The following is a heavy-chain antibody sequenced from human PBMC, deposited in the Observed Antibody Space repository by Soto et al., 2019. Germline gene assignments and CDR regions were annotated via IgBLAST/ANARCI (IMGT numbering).Heavy chain of an antibody. J-gene: IGHJ5*02. Sequence: VSCKASGYTFTSYGIHWVRQAPGQRLEWMGWINAANGDTKYSPKLQGRVTITRDTSASTAYMELSSLRSEDTAVYYCVRRHVSATGIDWFDPWGQGTLVTVSS. CDR1: GYTFTSYG. D-gene: IGHD6-13*01. CDR3: VRRHVSATGIDWFDP. CDR2: INAANGDT. V-gene: IGHV1-3*01.